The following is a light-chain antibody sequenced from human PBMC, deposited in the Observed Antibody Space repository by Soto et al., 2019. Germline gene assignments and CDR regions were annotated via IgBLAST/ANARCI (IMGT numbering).Light chain of an antibody. J-gene: IGKJ4*01. V-gene: IGKV1-12*01. CDR3: QQGKSFPLT. Sequence: DIQMTQSPSSVSASVGDRVTITCRASQAIGNWLAWYQQKPGEAPRLLIYSASSLSGGVPSRFSASGSGTDITLTISSLQPEDSATYYCQQGKSFPLTFGGGTKVDIK. CDR2: SAS. CDR1: QAIGNW.